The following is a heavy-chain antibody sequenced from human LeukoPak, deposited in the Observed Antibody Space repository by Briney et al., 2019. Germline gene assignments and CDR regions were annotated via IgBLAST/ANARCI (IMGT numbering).Heavy chain of an antibody. J-gene: IGHJ4*02. D-gene: IGHD6-19*01. Sequence: SETLSLTCTVSGGSISSYYWSWIRQPLGKGLEWIGYIYYSGSTNYNPSLKSRVTISVDTSKNQFSLKLSSVTAADTAVYYCAREYSSGWYSFGYWGQGTLVTVSS. CDR1: GGSISSYY. V-gene: IGHV4-59*01. CDR3: AREYSSGWYSFGY. CDR2: IYYSGST.